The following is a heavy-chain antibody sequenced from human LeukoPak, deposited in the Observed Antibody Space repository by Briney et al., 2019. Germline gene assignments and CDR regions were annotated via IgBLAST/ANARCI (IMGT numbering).Heavy chain of an antibody. CDR2: ISGSGGST. Sequence: GGSLRLSCAASGFTFSSYAMSWVRQAPGKGLEWVSAISGSGGSTYYADSVKGRFTISRDNSKNTLYLQMSSLGAEDTAVYYCTKVGDNWDFDYWGQGTLVTVSS. D-gene: IGHD1-1*01. CDR1: GFTFSSYA. J-gene: IGHJ4*02. CDR3: TKVGDNWDFDY. V-gene: IGHV3-23*01.